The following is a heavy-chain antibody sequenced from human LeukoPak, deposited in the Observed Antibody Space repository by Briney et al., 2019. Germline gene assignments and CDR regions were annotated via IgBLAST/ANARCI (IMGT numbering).Heavy chain of an antibody. CDR3: ARDPQFFPASFNWFDP. V-gene: IGHV4-34*01. Sequence: NPSETLSLTCAVYGGSFSGYYWSWIRQPPGKGLEWIGEINHSGSTNYNPSLKSRVTISVDTSKNQFSLKLSSVTAADTAVYYCARDPQFFPASFNWFDPWGQGTLVTVSS. CDR2: INHSGST. J-gene: IGHJ5*02. CDR1: GGSFSGYY. D-gene: IGHD2-2*01.